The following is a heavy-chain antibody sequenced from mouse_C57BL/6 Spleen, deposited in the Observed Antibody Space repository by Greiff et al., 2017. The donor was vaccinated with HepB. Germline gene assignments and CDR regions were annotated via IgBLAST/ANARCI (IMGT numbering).Heavy chain of an antibody. V-gene: IGHV5-12*01. J-gene: IGHJ1*03. Sequence: EVQRVESGGGLVQPGGSLKLSCAASGFTFSDYYMYWVRQTPEKRLEWVAYISNGGGSTYYPDTVKGRFTISRDNAKNTLYLQMSRLKSEDTAMYYCARRDSNWYFDVWGTGTTVTVSS. D-gene: IGHD2-5*01. CDR2: ISNGGGST. CDR3: ARRDSNWYFDV. CDR1: GFTFSDYY.